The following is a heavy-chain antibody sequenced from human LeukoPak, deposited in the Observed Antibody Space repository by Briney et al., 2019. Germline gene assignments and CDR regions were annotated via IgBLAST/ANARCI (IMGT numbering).Heavy chain of an antibody. CDR1: GYSISNDYF. J-gene: IGHJ4*02. Sequence: SETLSLTCVVSGYSISNDYFWGWIRQSPGKGLEWIATIYHSWGTYFNPSLKSRVTISLDASKNQFSLKLTSLTAADTAIYYCARNVTAGFFDYWGQGILVTVSS. D-gene: IGHD1-1*01. CDR3: ARNVTAGFFDY. CDR2: IYHSWGT. V-gene: IGHV4-38-2*01.